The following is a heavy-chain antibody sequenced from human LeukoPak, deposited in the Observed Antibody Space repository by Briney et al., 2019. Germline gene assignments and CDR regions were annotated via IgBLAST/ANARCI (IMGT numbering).Heavy chain of an antibody. CDR3: ARESYDILTGYYNVDY. V-gene: IGHV3-20*04. CDR1: GFTFDDYG. J-gene: IGHJ4*02. Sequence: PGRSLRLSCAASGFTFDDYGMSWVRQAPGKGLEWVSGINWNGGSTEYTDSVKGRFTISRDNAKNSLSLQMNSLRAEDTALYYCARESYDILTGYYNVDYWGQGTLVTVSS. CDR2: INWNGGST. D-gene: IGHD3-9*01.